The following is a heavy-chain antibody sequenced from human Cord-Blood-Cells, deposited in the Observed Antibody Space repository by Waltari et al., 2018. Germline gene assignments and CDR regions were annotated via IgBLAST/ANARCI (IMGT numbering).Heavy chain of an antibody. D-gene: IGHD2-2*01. V-gene: IGHV1-2*06. CDR3: ASSSWGCSSPSCYGSDVYYYGMDV. J-gene: IGHJ6*02. Sequence: QVQLVQSGAEVKKPGASVKVSCKASGYTFTGYYMHWVRQAPGQGLEWMGRINPNSGGTNYAQKFQGRVTMTRDTSISTAYMELSRLRSDDTAVYYCASSSWGCSSPSCYGSDVYYYGMDVWGQGTTVTVSS. CDR2: INPNSGGT. CDR1: GYTFTGYY.